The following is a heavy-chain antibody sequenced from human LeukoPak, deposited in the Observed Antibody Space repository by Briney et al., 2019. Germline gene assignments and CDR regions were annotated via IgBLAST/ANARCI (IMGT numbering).Heavy chain of an antibody. D-gene: IGHD6-6*01. CDR1: GYTFTSYG. CDR3: AKDMWEYSSSSDY. V-gene: IGHV1-69*13. J-gene: IGHJ4*02. Sequence: GASVKVSCKAAGYTFTSYGISWVRQAPGQGLEWMGGIIPIFGTANYAQKFQGRVTITADESTSTAYMELSSLRSEDTAVYYCAKDMWEYSSSSDYWGQGTLVTVSS. CDR2: IIPIFGTA.